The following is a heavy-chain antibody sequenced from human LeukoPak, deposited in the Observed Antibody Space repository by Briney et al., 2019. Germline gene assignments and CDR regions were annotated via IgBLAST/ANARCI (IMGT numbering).Heavy chain of an antibody. D-gene: IGHD5-18*01. CDR1: GGSISSHY. V-gene: IGHV4-59*11. CDR3: ARVTGIQLWLSFDP. CDR2: IYCSGST. Sequence: SETLSLTCTVSGGSISSHYWSWIRQPPGKGLEWIGYIYCSGSTNYNPSLKSRVTISVDTSKNQFSLKLSSVTAADTAVYYCARVTGIQLWLSFDPWGQGTLVTVSS. J-gene: IGHJ5*02.